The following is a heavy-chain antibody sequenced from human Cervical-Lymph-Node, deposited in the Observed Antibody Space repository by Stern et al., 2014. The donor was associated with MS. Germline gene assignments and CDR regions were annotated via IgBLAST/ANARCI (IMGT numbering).Heavy chain of an antibody. CDR2: FYYSGGT. J-gene: IGHJ5*02. V-gene: IGHV4-59*01. CDR1: GGSISSYY. CDR3: AREYCSSTSCYYNWFDP. Sequence: QLQLQVSGPGLVKPSETLSLTCNVSGGSISSYYWSWIRQPPGKGLEWIGYFYYSGGTNYNPSHKDRGSTTVDTYKHHFFLNVRPVTAADTAVYYCAREYCSSTSCYYNWFDPWGQGTLVTVSS. D-gene: IGHD2-2*01.